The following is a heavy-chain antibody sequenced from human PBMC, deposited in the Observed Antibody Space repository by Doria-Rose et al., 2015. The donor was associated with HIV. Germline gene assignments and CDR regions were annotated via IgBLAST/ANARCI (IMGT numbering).Heavy chain of an antibody. D-gene: IGHD3-3*01. Sequence: PLQESGPGLVKPSETLSLTCSVSGASVSSRGYHWNWIRQVPGKGLESLGYTYYTGTSDYSPSLKSRLNMAVDTSKNQFSLKLSFVTVADTAVYYCARMGSYRELDYWGQGALVIVSA. CDR3: ARMGSYRELDY. V-gene: IGHV4-31*03. CDR1: GASVSSRGYH. CDR2: TYYTGTS. J-gene: IGHJ4*02.